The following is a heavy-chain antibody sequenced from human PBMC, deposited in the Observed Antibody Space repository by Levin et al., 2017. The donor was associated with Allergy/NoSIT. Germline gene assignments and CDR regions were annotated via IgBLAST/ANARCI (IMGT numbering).Heavy chain of an antibody. V-gene: IGHV3-15*01. J-gene: IGHJ4*02. CDR1: GFTFSNAW. CDR3: TTDPYYYDSSGQPQYYFDY. CDR2: IKSKTDGGTT. Sequence: GGSLRLSCAASGFTFSNAWMSWVRQAPGKGLEWVGRIKSKTDGGTTDYAAPVKGRFTISRDDSKNTLYLQMNSLKTEDTAVYYCTTDPYYYDSSGQPQYYFDYWGQGTLVTVSS. D-gene: IGHD3-22*01.